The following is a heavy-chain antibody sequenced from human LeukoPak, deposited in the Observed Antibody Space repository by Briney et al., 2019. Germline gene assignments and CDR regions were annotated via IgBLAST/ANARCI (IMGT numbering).Heavy chain of an antibody. CDR1: GFTVNNNY. D-gene: IGHD5-18*01. CDR2: IYSGDIT. CDR3: ARGSGYNYGFPDY. J-gene: IGHJ4*02. V-gene: IGHV3-53*01. Sequence: PGGSLRLSCAASGFTVNNNYMSWVRQAPGKGLEWVSVIYSGDITYYADSVKGRFTISRGNSKNTLYLQMNSLRAEDTAVYYCARGSGYNYGFPDYWGQGTLVTVSS.